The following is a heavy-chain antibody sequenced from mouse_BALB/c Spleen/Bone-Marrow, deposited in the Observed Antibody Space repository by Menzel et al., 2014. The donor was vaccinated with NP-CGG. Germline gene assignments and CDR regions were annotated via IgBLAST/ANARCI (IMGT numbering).Heavy chain of an antibody. D-gene: IGHD3-1*01. J-gene: IGHJ2*01. CDR2: INPYNEGS. V-gene: IGHV1-14*01. Sequence: EVKLVESGPELVKPGASVKMSCKASGYTFTRYVIHWVRQKPGQGLDWIGYINPYNEGSKYNEKFKGEATLTSDKSSHTTYMEHSSLTSDDSAVYYCARKRDFGDYFDYWGQGTTLTVSS. CDR1: GYTFTRYV. CDR3: ARKRDFGDYFDY.